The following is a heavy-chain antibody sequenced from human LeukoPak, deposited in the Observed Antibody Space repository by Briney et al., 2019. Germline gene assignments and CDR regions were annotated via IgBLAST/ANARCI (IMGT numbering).Heavy chain of an antibody. J-gene: IGHJ4*02. D-gene: IGHD1-26*01. CDR2: ISGSGGST. V-gene: IGHV3-23*01. Sequence: GGSLRLSCAASGFSFSSYAMSWVRQAPGKGLEWVSAISGSGGSTYYADSVQGRFTISRDNSKNTLYLQMNSLRAEDTALYYCAKPPEVGATVGYFDYWGQGTLVTVSS. CDR1: GFSFSSYA. CDR3: AKPPEVGATVGYFDY.